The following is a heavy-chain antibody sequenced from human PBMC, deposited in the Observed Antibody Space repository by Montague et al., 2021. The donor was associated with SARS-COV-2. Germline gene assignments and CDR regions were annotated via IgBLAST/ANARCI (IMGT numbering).Heavy chain of an antibody. CDR2: ISYSGRT. D-gene: IGHD3-10*01. Sequence: SETLSLTCTVSGGSVSSSPYYWGWIRQPPGRGLEWVGSISYSGRTYFSPSLKSRLTISVDSSENQFSLRLSSVTAADTAVYYCASSYYYGSGTYVYNYYMDVWGKGTRVTGSS. CDR3: ASSYYYGSGTYVYNYYMDV. CDR1: GGSVSSSPYY. J-gene: IGHJ6*03. V-gene: IGHV4-39*01.